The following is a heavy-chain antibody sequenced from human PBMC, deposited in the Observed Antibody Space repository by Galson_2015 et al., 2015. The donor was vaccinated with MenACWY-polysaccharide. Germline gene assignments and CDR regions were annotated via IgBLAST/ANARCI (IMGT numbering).Heavy chain of an antibody. D-gene: IGHD3-10*01. J-gene: IGHJ4*02. Sequence: SLRLSCAASGFSFSSHWMHWVRQAPGEGRGWVSRINSDATIINYADSVKGRFIISRDNAKNTLYLQMNSLRAEDTAVYYCARRGGSYYDSWGQGTLVTVSS. V-gene: IGHV3-74*01. CDR1: GFSFSSHW. CDR2: INSDATII. CDR3: ARRGGSYYDS.